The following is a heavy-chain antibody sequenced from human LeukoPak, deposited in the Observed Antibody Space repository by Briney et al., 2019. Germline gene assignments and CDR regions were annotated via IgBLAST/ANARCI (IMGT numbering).Heavy chain of an antibody. CDR2: IHYRGST. V-gene: IGHV4-59*01. CDR1: GGSISNFY. Sequence: SETLSLTCTVSGGSISNFYWSWIRQSPGKGLEWIGYIHYRGSTNYNPSLKSRVTISVATSKSQFSLKLSSVTAADTAIYYCARARDITVAGTWGDNWFDPWGQGTLVTASS. J-gene: IGHJ5*02. D-gene: IGHD6-19*01. CDR3: ARARDITVAGTWGDNWFDP.